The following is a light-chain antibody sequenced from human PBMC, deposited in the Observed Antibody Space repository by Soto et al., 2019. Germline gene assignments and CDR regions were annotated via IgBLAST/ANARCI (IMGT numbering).Light chain of an antibody. CDR2: DVS. Sequence: QSALTQPRSVSGSPGQSVTISCTGTSSDLGGYNFVSWYQHHPGKAPKLMIYDVSKRPSGVPDRFSVSKSGNTASLTISGLQAEDEADYYCCSYAGSYTWVFGGGTKLTVL. CDR3: CSYAGSYTWV. CDR1: SSDLGGYNF. J-gene: IGLJ3*02. V-gene: IGLV2-11*01.